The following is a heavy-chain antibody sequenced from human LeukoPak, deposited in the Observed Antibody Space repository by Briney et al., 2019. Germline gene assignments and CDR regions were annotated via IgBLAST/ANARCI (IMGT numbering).Heavy chain of an antibody. Sequence: QAGGSLRLSCAASGFTFSNYWMHWVRQVPGKGPVWVSRINTDEISTTYADSVKGRFTTSRDNAKNTLYLQMNSLRAEDTAVYYCAREYSSSSTRVFDYWGQGTLVTVSS. D-gene: IGHD6-6*01. V-gene: IGHV3-74*03. CDR2: INTDEIST. CDR1: GFTFSNYW. J-gene: IGHJ4*02. CDR3: AREYSSSSTRVFDY.